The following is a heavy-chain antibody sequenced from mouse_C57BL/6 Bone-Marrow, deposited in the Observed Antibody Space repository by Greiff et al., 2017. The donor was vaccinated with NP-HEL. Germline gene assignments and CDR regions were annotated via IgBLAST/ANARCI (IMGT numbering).Heavy chain of an antibody. V-gene: IGHV1-59*01. CDR1: GYTFTSYW. CDR3: ERVSTMVKWFAY. J-gene: IGHJ3*01. Sequence: QVQLQQPGAELVRPGTSVKLSCKASGYTFTSYWMHWVKQRPGQGLEWIGVIDPSDSYTNYNQKFKGKATLTVDTSSSTAYMQLSSLTSEDSAVFDCERVSTMVKWFAYWGQGNLVTVSA. D-gene: IGHD2-2*01. CDR2: IDPSDSYT.